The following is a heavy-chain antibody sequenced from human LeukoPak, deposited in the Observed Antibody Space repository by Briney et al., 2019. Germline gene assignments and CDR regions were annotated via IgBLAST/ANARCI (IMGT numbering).Heavy chain of an antibody. V-gene: IGHV3-23*01. CDR2: ISGSGGST. CDR3: AKVRDYVWGSYRNAAFDI. D-gene: IGHD3-16*02. J-gene: IGHJ3*02. CDR1: GFTFSSYA. Sequence: PGGSLRLSCAASGFTFSSYAMSWVRQAPGKGLEWVSAISGSGGSTYYADSVKGRFTISRDNSKNTLYLQMNSLRAEDTAVYYCAKVRDYVWGSYRNAAFDIWGQGTMVTVSS.